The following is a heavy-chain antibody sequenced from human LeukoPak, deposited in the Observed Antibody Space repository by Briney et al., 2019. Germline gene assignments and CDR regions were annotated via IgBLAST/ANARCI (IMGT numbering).Heavy chain of an antibody. J-gene: IGHJ4*02. CDR2: ISYDGSNE. D-gene: IGHD3-9*01. V-gene: IGHV3-30*18. CDR3: AKEGSWLYDY. Sequence: RPGGSLRLSCAASGFTFSTYGMPWVRQAPVKGLEWVAVISYDGSNEYYADSVKGRFTISRDNSKNTLYLQMNSLRAEDTAVYYCAKEGSWLYDYWGQGTLVTVSS. CDR1: GFTFSTYG.